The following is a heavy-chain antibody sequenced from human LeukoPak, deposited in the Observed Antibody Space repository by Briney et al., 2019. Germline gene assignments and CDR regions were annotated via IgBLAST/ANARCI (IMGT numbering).Heavy chain of an antibody. V-gene: IGHV1-8*03. Sequence: ASVKVSCKASGYRFTNYDVNWVRQASGQGPEWMGWMNPNTGTTGYAEQFQGRVTFSRDTSIGTAYMEVSGLRSDDTAVYYCARDHRIGAAALFDYWGQGTLVTVSS. D-gene: IGHD6-13*01. CDR1: GYRFTNYD. CDR2: MNPNTGTT. J-gene: IGHJ4*02. CDR3: ARDHRIGAAALFDY.